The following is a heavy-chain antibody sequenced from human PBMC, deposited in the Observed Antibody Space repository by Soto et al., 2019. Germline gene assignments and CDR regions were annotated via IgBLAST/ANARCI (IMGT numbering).Heavy chain of an antibody. D-gene: IGHD2-15*01. CDR1: GDSRTDFS. CDR2: LSVGNGDT. J-gene: IGHJ6*02. V-gene: IGHV1-3*01. CDR3: ATSEGDCGGGSCYNYFYYYGMDV. Sequence: XSVKVPYKASGDSRTDFSMQWVRQAPGQRPEWMGWLSVGNGDTKYSQKFQGRVTITRDTSARTAYMELSNLRSEDTAVYYCATSEGDCGGGSCYNYFYYYGMDVWGQGTTVTVSS.